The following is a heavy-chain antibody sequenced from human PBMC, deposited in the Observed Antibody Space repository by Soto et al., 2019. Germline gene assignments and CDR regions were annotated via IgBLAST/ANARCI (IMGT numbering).Heavy chain of an antibody. Sequence: PGGSLRLSCAASGFTFSPFWMHWVRQVPGKGPVWVSRINSDGNSTSYADSVKGRFTISRDNAKNTLYLQMNSLRAEDTAVYYCAKDSQNIAARPEPDWFYPWGQGTLVTVSS. CDR3: AKDSQNIAARPEPDWFYP. CDR1: GFTFSPFW. V-gene: IGHV3-74*01. D-gene: IGHD6-6*01. CDR2: INSDGNST. J-gene: IGHJ5*02.